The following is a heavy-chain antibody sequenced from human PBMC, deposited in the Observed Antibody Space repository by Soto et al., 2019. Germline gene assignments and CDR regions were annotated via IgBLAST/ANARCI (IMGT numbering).Heavy chain of an antibody. D-gene: IGHD3-10*01. CDR1: GFTFDEYV. J-gene: IGHJ5*02. CDR3: IKSQGNWFDP. Sequence: EVQLVESGGGLVQPGRSLRLSCAASGFTFDEYVMHWVRQAPGKGLEWVSGITWRSGAVGYADSVKGRFTISRDNAKNSLYLQMNSLTTEDTGLYYCIKSQGNWFDPWGQGTLVTVSS. CDR2: ITWRSGAV. V-gene: IGHV3-9*01.